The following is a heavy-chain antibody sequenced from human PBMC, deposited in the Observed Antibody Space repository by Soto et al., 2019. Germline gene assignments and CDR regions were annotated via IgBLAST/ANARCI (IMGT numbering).Heavy chain of an antibody. CDR3: AKGRGGSGSLTPRVDF. D-gene: IGHD3-10*01. Sequence: EVQLLESGGGLVQPGGSLRLSCAASGFTFNNYAMTWVRQAPGKGLEWVSAISGGGDNTSYADSVKGRFTVSRDGSKNTLYLEMGSLRAEDTALYYCAKGRGGSGSLTPRVDFWGQGTLVTVSS. J-gene: IGHJ4*02. V-gene: IGHV3-23*01. CDR2: ISGGGDNT. CDR1: GFTFNNYA.